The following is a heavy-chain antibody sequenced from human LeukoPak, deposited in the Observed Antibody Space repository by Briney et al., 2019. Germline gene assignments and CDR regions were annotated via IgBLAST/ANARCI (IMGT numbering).Heavy chain of an antibody. J-gene: IGHJ4*02. D-gene: IGHD3-9*01. CDR2: ISVGSRTT. CDR1: VYIFNNFG. V-gene: IGHV1-18*01. Sequence: ASVKVSCKASVYIFNNFGFSWVRQAPGQGLEWMGWISVGSRTTNHTQPFQGRLTRTTDSSTETTFMELRNLRSDDTAVYFCASVFRYENSERYFNGHFDFWGQGTLVTVSS. CDR3: ASVFRYENSERYFNGHFDF.